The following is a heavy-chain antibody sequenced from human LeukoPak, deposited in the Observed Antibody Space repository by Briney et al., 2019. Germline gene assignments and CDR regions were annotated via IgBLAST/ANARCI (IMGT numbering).Heavy chain of an antibody. CDR1: GYTFTGHY. Sequence: ASVKVSCKASGYTFTGHYLHWVRQAPGQGLEWMGWIYGHDGGTNFAQKFQDRVTMTRETSITTAYMELTSLTPDDTAVYYCVRDFDWGPDYWGQGTLVTVSS. CDR3: VRDFDWGPDY. V-gene: IGHV1-2*02. CDR2: IYGHDGGT. D-gene: IGHD3-9*01. J-gene: IGHJ4*02.